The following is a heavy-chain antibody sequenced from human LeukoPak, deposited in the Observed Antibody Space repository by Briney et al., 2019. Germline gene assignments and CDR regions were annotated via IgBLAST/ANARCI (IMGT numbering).Heavy chain of an antibody. Sequence: GESLKISCKGSGYSFTTYWIGWVRQMPGKGLEWMGIIYPGDSDTKYSPSFQGQVTISADKSISTAYLQWSSLKASDTAMYYCARTYCGGDCYYSYFDYWGQGTLVTVSS. V-gene: IGHV5-51*01. CDR1: GYSFTTYW. J-gene: IGHJ4*02. D-gene: IGHD2-21*02. CDR2: IYPGDSDT. CDR3: ARTYCGGDCYYSYFDY.